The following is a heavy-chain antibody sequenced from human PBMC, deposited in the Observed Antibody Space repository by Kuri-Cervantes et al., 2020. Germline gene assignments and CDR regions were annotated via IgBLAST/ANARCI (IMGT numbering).Heavy chain of an antibody. V-gene: IGHV3-21*01. D-gene: IGHD4-17*01. CDR3: ARVNGDYVLNY. J-gene: IGHJ4*02. Sequence: GESLKISCAASGFTFSSYSMNWVRQAPGKGLEWVSSISSSSSYIYYADSVKGRFTISRDNAKNSLYLQMNSLRAEDTAVYYCARVNGDYVLNYWGQGTLVTVSS. CDR1: GFTFSSYS. CDR2: ISSSSSYI.